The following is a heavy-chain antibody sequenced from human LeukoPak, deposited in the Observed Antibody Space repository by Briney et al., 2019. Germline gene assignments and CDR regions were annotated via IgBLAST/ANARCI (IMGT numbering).Heavy chain of an antibody. D-gene: IGHD3-3*01. J-gene: IGHJ5*02. CDR1: GGSISSGGYY. CDR3: ARLLYYDFWSGYYRNWFDP. Sequence: PSQTLSLTCTVSGGSISSGGYYRSWIRQHPGKGLEWIGYIYYSGSTYYNPSLKSRVTISVDTSKNQFSLKLSSVTAADTAVYYCARLLYYDFWSGYYRNWFDPWGQGTLVTVSS. V-gene: IGHV4-31*03. CDR2: IYYSGST.